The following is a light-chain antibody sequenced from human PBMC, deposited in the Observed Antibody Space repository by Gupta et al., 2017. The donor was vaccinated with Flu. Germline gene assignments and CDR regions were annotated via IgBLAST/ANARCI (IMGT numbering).Light chain of an antibody. CDR2: SND. V-gene: IGLV1-47*01. Sequence: SSSNIGSNYLYWYQHLPGTAPILLIYSNDQRPSGIPDRFSGPKSGTSGSLAISGLRSEDEADYFCAARDDNLDGWVFGGGTKLTVL. CDR3: AARDDNLDGWV. J-gene: IGLJ3*02. CDR1: SSNIGSNY.